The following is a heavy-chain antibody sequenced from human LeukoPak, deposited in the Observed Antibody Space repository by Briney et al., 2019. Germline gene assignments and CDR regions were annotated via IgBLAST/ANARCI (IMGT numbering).Heavy chain of an antibody. J-gene: IGHJ5*02. CDR3: ARQGSSWYDWFDP. CDR1: GYSFTSYW. V-gene: IGHV5-51*01. Sequence: GESLKISCKGSGYSFTSYWIGCVRQMPGKGLEWMGTIYPGDSDTRYSPSFQGQVTISADKSISTAYLQWSSLKASDTAMYYCARQGSSWYDWFDPWGQGTLVTVSS. D-gene: IGHD6-13*01. CDR2: IYPGDSDT.